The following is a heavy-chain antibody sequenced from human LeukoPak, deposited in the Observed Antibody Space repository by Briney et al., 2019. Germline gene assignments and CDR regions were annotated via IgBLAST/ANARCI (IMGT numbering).Heavy chain of an antibody. V-gene: IGHV1-69*13. D-gene: IGHD1-26*01. J-gene: IGHJ4*02. CDR3: ARRRDLYSGSYYPFDY. Sequence: SVKVSCKASGGTFSSYAISWVRQAPGQGLEWMGGIIPIFGTANYAQKFQGRVTITADESTSTAYMELSSLGSEDTAVYYCARRRDLYSGSYYPFDYWGQGTLVTVSS. CDR1: GGTFSSYA. CDR2: IIPIFGTA.